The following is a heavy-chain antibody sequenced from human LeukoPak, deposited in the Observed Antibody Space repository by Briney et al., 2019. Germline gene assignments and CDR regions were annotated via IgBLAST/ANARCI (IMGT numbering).Heavy chain of an antibody. CDR3: ATLSYYDSSGYPFDY. CDR2: FDPEDGGT. CDR1: GYTLTELS. D-gene: IGHD3-22*01. Sequence: ASVKVSCKVSGYTLTELSMHWVRQAPGKGLEWMGGFDPEDGGTIYAQKFQGRVTMTEDTSTDTAYMELSSLRSEDTAVYYCATLSYYDSSGYPFDYWGQGTLVTVSS. V-gene: IGHV1-24*01. J-gene: IGHJ4*02.